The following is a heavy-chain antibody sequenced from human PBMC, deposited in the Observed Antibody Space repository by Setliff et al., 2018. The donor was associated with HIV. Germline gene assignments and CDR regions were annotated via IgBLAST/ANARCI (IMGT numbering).Heavy chain of an antibody. J-gene: IGHJ6*03. CDR2: IYYSGST. D-gene: IGHD3-16*02. Sequence: PSETLSLTCTVSGGSIGSGGYYWSWIRQHPGKGLEWTGYIYYSGSTYYNPSFKRRLSISVDTSKNQFSLRLSSVTAADTAVYYCARAQDVWGSYRYTNYYYYMDVWGKGTTVTVSS. CDR3: ARAQDVWGSYRYTNYYYYMDV. CDR1: GGSIGSGGYY. V-gene: IGHV4-31*03.